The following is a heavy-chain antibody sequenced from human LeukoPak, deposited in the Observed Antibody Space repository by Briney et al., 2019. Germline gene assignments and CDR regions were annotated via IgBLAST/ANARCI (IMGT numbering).Heavy chain of an antibody. CDR2: MNPNSGNT. J-gene: IGHJ4*02. CDR3: ARVLSSIPSRPLDY. Sequence: GASVKVSCKASGYTFTSYDINWVRQATGQGLEWMGWMNPNSGNTGYAQKFQGRVTMTRNTSISTAYMELSSLRSEDTAVYYCARVLSSIPSRPLDYWGQGTLVTVSS. CDR1: GYTFTSYD. V-gene: IGHV1-8*01. D-gene: IGHD6-6*01.